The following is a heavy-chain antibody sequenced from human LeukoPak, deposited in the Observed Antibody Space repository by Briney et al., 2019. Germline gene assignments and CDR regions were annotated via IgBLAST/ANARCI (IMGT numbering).Heavy chain of an antibody. D-gene: IGHD6-19*01. Sequence: GGSLRLSCAASGFTFSSYEMNWVRQAPGKGLEWVSYISSSGSTIYYADSVKGRFTISRDNAKNPLYLQMNSLRAEDTAVYYCARDHIGSGWVDYWGQGTLVTVSS. CDR1: GFTFSSYE. J-gene: IGHJ4*02. V-gene: IGHV3-48*03. CDR2: ISSSGSTI. CDR3: ARDHIGSGWVDY.